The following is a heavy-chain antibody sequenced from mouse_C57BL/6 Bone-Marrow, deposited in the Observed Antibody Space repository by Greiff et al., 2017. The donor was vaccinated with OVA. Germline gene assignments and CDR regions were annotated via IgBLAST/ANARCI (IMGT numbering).Heavy chain of an antibody. V-gene: IGHV1-80*01. J-gene: IGHJ3*01. CDR3: ARDGYYSLAY. Sequence: VQLQQSGAELVKPGASVKLSCKASGYAFSSYWMNWVKQRPGKGLEWIGQIYPGDGDTNYNGKFKGKATLTADKSSSTAYMQLSSLTSEDAAVYFCARDGYYSLAYWGQGTLVTVAA. D-gene: IGHD2-3*01. CDR2: IYPGDGDT. CDR1: GYAFSSYW.